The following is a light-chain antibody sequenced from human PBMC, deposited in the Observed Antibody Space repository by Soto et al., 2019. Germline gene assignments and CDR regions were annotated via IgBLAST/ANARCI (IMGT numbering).Light chain of an antibody. V-gene: IGKV3-11*01. CDR2: DAS. CDR1: QSVSSY. CDR3: QQRSNWPIT. Sequence: EIVLTQSPATLSLSPGERATLSCRASQSVSSYLAWYQQKPGQAPRLLIYDASNRATGIPARFSGSGSVTDFTLTISSLEHEDFAVYYCQQRSNWPITFGQGTRLAIK. J-gene: IGKJ5*01.